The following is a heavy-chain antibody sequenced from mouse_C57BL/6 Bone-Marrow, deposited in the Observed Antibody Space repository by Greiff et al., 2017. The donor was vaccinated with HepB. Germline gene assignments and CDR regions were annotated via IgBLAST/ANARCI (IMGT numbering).Heavy chain of an antibody. Sequence: VKLQQPGAELVKPGASVKLSCKASGYTFTSYWMQWVKQRPGQGLEWIGEIDPSDSYTNYNQKFKGKATLTVDTSSSTAYMQLSSLTSEDSAVYYCAMGDRFAYWGQGTLVTVSA. CDR3: AMGDRFAY. V-gene: IGHV1-50*01. CDR2: IDPSDSYT. CDR1: GYTFTSYW. J-gene: IGHJ3*01.